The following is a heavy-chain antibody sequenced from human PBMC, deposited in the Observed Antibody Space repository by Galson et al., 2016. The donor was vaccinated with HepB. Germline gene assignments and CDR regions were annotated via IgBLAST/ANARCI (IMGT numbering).Heavy chain of an antibody. J-gene: IGHJ3*02. CDR1: GFTFSSYW. CDR3: AKEGRDILTGYYNGDAFDI. D-gene: IGHD3-9*01. CDR2: IKEDGSEE. V-gene: IGHV3-7*03. Sequence: SLRLSCAASGFTFSSYWMSWVRQAPGKGLEWVANIKEDGSEEYYVDSVKGRFTISRDNAKNSLYLQMNRLRAEDTAVYCCAKEGRDILTGYYNGDAFDIWGQGTMVTVSS.